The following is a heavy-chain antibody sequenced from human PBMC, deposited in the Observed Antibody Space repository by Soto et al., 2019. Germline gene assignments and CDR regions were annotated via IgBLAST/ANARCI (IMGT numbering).Heavy chain of an antibody. D-gene: IGHD6-13*01. CDR2: IYRGGST. J-gene: IGHJ4*02. CDR1: GFTFSSYA. V-gene: IGHV3-30*14. CDR3: ARSGYTSSWTGYYFDY. Sequence: QVQLVESGGGVVQPGRSLRLSCAASGFTFSSYAMHWVRQAPGKGLEWVAVIYRGGSTYYADSVKGRFTISRDNSKNMLYIQMNSLRAEDTAVYYCARSGYTSSWTGYYFDYWGQGTLVTVSS.